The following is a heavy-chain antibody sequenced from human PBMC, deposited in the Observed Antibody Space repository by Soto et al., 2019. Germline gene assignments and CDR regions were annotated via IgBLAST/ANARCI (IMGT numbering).Heavy chain of an antibody. J-gene: IGHJ6*02. CDR2: IYPGNSDT. Sequence: GESLKISCKGFGYTFTSYWVGWVRQMPGKGLEWMGVIYPGNSDTRYSPPFEGQVTISRDNAKNSLYLQMNSLRAEDTAVYYCARDQGKWLRYYYYYGMDVWGQGTTVTVSS. D-gene: IGHD5-12*01. CDR3: ARDQGKWLRYYYYYGMDV. V-gene: IGHV5-51*01. CDR1: GYTFTSYW.